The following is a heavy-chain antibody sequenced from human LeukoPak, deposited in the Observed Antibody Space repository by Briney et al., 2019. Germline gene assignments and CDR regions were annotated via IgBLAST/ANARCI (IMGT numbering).Heavy chain of an antibody. Sequence: GASVKVSCKASGGTFSSYAISWVRQAPGQGLEWMGGIIPIFGTANYAQKFQGRVTITRDTSASTAYMELSSLRSEDTAVYYCARDYYDSSGYYVHDYWGQGTLVTVSS. J-gene: IGHJ4*02. V-gene: IGHV1-69*05. CDR3: ARDYYDSSGYYVHDY. D-gene: IGHD3-22*01. CDR2: IIPIFGTA. CDR1: GGTFSSYA.